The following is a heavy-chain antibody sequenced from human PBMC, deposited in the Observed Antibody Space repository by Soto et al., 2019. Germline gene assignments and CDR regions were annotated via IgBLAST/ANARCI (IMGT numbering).Heavy chain of an antibody. CDR3: ARRYGGTFDY. CDR1: GGSISSYY. CDR2: IYYSGST. D-gene: IGHD2-15*01. V-gene: IGHV4-59*08. Sequence: QVQLQESGPGLVKPSETLSLTCTVSGGSISSYYWSWIRQPPGKGLEWIGYIYYSGSTNYNPSLXRXVXIXVDTSKNQFSLKLSSVTAADTAVYYCARRYGGTFDYWGQGTLVTVSS. J-gene: IGHJ4*02.